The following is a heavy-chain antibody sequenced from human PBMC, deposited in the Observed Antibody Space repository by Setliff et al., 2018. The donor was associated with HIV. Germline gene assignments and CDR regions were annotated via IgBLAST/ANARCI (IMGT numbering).Heavy chain of an antibody. CDR2: LHHSGTI. CDR1: GYSISSGYY. Sequence: PSETLSLTCAVSGYSISSGYYWGWIRQPPGKGLEWIGTLHHSGTIYYNPSLKSRVTISVDTSKNQFSLKLSSVTAADTAVYFCARVRRDGNSFDDWGQGTLVTVSS. CDR3: ARVRRDGNSFDD. J-gene: IGHJ4*02. V-gene: IGHV4-38-2*01. D-gene: IGHD4-4*01.